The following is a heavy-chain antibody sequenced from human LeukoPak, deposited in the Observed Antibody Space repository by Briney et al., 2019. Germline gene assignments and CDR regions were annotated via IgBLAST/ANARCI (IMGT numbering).Heavy chain of an antibody. D-gene: IGHD1-26*01. V-gene: IGHV3-33*01. CDR3: ARDLGPSGSSTSCGY. CDR2: MWYDGSNK. Sequence: GRSLRLSCAASGFTFSSYGSSYGMHWVRQAPGKGLEWVAVMWYDGSNKYYADSVKGRFTISRDKSKNTLYLQMNSLRAEDTAVYYCARDLGPSGSSTSCGYWGQGTLVTVSS. J-gene: IGHJ4*02. CDR1: GFTFSSYGSSYG.